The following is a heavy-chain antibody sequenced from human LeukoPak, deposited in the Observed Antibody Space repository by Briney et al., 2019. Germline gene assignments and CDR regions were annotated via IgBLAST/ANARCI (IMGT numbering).Heavy chain of an antibody. D-gene: IGHD3-10*01. Sequence: PETLSLTCTVSGGSISSYYWSWIRQPPGKGLEWIGYIYYSGSTDYNPSLKSRVTISVDTSKNQFSLKLSSVTAADTAVYYCAREYYYGSGSYYKKKDYYYYYMDVWGKGTTVTVSS. CDR3: AREYYYGSGSYYKKKDYYYYYMDV. J-gene: IGHJ6*03. CDR2: IYYSGST. CDR1: GGSISSYY. V-gene: IGHV4-59*01.